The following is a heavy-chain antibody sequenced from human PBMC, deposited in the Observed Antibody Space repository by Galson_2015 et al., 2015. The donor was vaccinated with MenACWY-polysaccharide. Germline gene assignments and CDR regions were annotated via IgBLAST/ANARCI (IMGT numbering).Heavy chain of an antibody. D-gene: IGHD2-2*01. CDR1: GFTFNSYA. V-gene: IGHV3-23*01. Sequence: SLRLSCAASGFTFNSYAMSWVRQAPGKGLEWVSAIGGSSGSTYYADSVKGRFTISRDNSKNTLYLQMNSLRAEDTAVYYCAKDLGFSASWLDAFEIWGQGTMVTVSS. CDR2: IGGSSGST. CDR3: AKDLGFSASWLDAFEI. J-gene: IGHJ3*02.